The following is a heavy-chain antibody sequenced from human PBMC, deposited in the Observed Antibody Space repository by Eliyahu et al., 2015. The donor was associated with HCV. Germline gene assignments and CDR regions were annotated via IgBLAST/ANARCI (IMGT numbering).Heavy chain of an antibody. J-gene: IGHJ6*04. CDR3: ARDVSNYYYYYYGMDV. V-gene: IGHV3-69-1*01. CDR2: ISSSSTI. Sequence: LVKPGGSLRLSCAASGFTFSDYYMNWVRQAPGKGLEWVSSISSSSTIYYADSVKGRFTISRDNAKNSLYLQMNSLRAEDTAVYYCARDVSNYYYYYYGMDVWGKGTTVTVSS. D-gene: IGHD4-11*01. CDR1: GFTFSDYY.